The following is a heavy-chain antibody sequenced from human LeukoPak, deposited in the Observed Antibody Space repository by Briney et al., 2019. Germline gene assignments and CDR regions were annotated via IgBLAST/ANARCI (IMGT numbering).Heavy chain of an antibody. CDR2: ISSSSSYI. CDR1: GFTFSSYS. J-gene: IGHJ4*02. Sequence: GGSLRLSCAASGFTFSSYSMNWVRQAPGKGLEWVSSISSSSSYIYYADSVKGRFTISRDNAKNSLYLQMNCLRAEDTAVYYCAREFYSNYASDYWGQGTLVTVSS. D-gene: IGHD4-11*01. V-gene: IGHV3-21*01. CDR3: AREFYSNYASDY.